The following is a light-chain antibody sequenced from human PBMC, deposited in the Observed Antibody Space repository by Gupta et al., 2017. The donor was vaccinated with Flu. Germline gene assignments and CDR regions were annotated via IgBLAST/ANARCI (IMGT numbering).Light chain of an antibody. CDR2: WAS. V-gene: IGKV4-1*01. Sequence: DIVMTQSPDSLAVSLGERATINCKSSQSVLYSSNNKNYLAWYQQKPGQPPKLLIYWASTRESGVPDRFSGSWSGTDFTLTISSLQAEDVAVYYCQQYYSTPGYTFGQGTKLEIK. J-gene: IGKJ2*01. CDR1: QSVLYSSNNKNY. CDR3: QQYYSTPGYT.